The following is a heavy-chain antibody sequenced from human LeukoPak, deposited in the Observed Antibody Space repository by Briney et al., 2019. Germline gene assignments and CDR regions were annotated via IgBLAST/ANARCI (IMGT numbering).Heavy chain of an antibody. Sequence: PGGSLRLSCEGSGFTLSNYAMHWVRQAPGKGLEWVAVISYDGSNKYYADSVKGRFTISRDNSKNTLYLQMNSLRAEDTAVYYCAKDPPYGSGSPQIHYYYYYYMDVWGKGTTVTVSS. J-gene: IGHJ6*03. CDR1: GFTLSNYA. V-gene: IGHV3-30*18. CDR2: ISYDGSNK. D-gene: IGHD3-10*01. CDR3: AKDPPYGSGSPQIHYYYYYYMDV.